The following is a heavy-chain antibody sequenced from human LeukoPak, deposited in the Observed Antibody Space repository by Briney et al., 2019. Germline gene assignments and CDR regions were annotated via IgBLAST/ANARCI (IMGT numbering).Heavy chain of an antibody. D-gene: IGHD4-17*01. Sequence: ASVKVSCKASGYTFTSYGISWVRQAPGQGLEWMGIINPSGGSTSYAQKFQGRVTMTRDTSTSTVYMELSSLRSEDTAVYYCAREPTGDFDYWGQGTLVTVSS. CDR2: INPSGGST. CDR3: AREPTGDFDY. CDR1: GYTFTSYG. J-gene: IGHJ4*02. V-gene: IGHV1-46*01.